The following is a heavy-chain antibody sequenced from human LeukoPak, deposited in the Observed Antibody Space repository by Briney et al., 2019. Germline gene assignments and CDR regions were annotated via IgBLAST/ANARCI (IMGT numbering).Heavy chain of an antibody. D-gene: IGHD3-22*01. CDR3: ASTDYYDSSGYYRY. Sequence: SQTLSLTCIVSGGSISSGGYYWSWIRQPPGKGLECIGYINPSGSTSYNPSLKSRVTISVDRSKNQFSLKLTSVTAADTAVYYCASTDYYDSSGYYRYWGQGTLVTVSS. V-gene: IGHV4-30-2*01. CDR2: INPSGST. J-gene: IGHJ4*02. CDR1: GGSISSGGYY.